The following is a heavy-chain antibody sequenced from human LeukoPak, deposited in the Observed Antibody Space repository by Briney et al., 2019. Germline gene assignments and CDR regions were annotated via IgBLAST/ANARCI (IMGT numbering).Heavy chain of an antibody. Sequence: SETLSLTCAVYGGSFSGYYWSWIRQPPGKGLEWIGEINHSGSTNYNPSLKSRVTISVDTSKNQFSLKLSSVTAADTAVYYCARRAIFGVVINPPPYYFDYWGQGTLVIVSS. CDR3: ARRAIFGVVINPPPYYFDY. V-gene: IGHV4-34*01. J-gene: IGHJ4*02. CDR2: INHSGST. D-gene: IGHD3-3*01. CDR1: GGSFSGYY.